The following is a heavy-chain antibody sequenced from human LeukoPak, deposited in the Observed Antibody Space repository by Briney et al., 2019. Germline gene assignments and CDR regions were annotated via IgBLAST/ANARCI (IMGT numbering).Heavy chain of an antibody. J-gene: IGHJ4*02. CDR1: GFTFSSYA. V-gene: IGHV3-30*04. D-gene: IGHD4-23*01. CDR2: ISYDGSNK. CDR3: ARDYGGSSPFGY. Sequence: PGGSLRLSCAASGFTFSSYAMHWVRQAPGKGLEWVAVISYDGSNKYYADSVKGRFTISRDNSKNTLYLQMNSLRAEDTAVYYCARDYGGSSPFGYWGQGTLVTVSS.